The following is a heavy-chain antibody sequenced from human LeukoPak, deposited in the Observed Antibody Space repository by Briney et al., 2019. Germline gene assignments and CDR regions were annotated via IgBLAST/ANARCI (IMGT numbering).Heavy chain of an antibody. V-gene: IGHV4-59*08. Sequence: SETLSLTCSVSGGSISNYYWSWIRQPPGKGLEWIGYIYYSGSTNYNPSLKSRVTISVDTSKNQFSLKLSSVTAADTAVYYCARMYSSSWYGRYGMDVWGQGTTVTVSS. CDR1: GGSISNYY. D-gene: IGHD6-13*01. J-gene: IGHJ6*02. CDR2: IYYSGST. CDR3: ARMYSSSWYGRYGMDV.